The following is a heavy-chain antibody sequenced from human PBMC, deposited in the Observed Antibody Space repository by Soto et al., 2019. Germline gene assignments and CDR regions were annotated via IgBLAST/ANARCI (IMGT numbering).Heavy chain of an antibody. Sequence: QVQLQESGPGLMQPSQTLSLTCTVSGGSIGSGGYWWSWIRQHPGRGLEWIGFVSYTGNTQYNPSLKRRVNRSVDTSTKQFSLKLSSVTAEDTAVYYCARGTIVWGQGTLVTVSS. D-gene: IGHD2-2*01. CDR2: VSYTGNT. CDR1: GGSIGSGGYW. CDR3: ARGTIV. V-gene: IGHV4-31*03. J-gene: IGHJ4*02.